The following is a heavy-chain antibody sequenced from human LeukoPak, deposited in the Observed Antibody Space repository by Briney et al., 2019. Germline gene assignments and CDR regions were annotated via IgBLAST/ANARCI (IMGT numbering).Heavy chain of an antibody. Sequence: AGGSLRLSCAASGSTFSGYSMNWVRQAPGRGLEWVSSISSTSTYIDYADSVKGRFTISRDNAKNSLFLQMDSLRAEDTAVYYCARDPPSRGTRYFDYWGQGTLVTVSS. CDR3: ARDPPSRGTRYFDY. CDR1: GSTFSGYS. V-gene: IGHV3-21*01. CDR2: ISSTSTYI. J-gene: IGHJ4*02. D-gene: IGHD3-16*01.